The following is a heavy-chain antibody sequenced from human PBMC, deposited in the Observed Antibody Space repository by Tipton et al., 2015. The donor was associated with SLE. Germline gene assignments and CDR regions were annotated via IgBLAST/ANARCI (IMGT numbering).Heavy chain of an antibody. CDR1: GGSISSYY. Sequence: TLSLTCTVSGGSISSYYWSWIRQPPGKGLEWIGYIYYSGSTNYNPSLKSRVTISVDTSKNQFSLKLSSVTAADTAVYYCARDLSILWKGAFDIWGQGTMVTVSS. CDR2: IYYSGST. D-gene: IGHD2-21*01. J-gene: IGHJ3*02. V-gene: IGHV4-59*01. CDR3: ARDLSILWKGAFDI.